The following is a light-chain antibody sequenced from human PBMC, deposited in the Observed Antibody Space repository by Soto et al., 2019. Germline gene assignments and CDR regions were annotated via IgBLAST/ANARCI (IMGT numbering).Light chain of an antibody. Sequence: EIVMTQSPATLSVSPGERAALSCRASQTVYNNLAWYQQKPGQAPRLLIYGASARATGIPARFSGSGSGTQFTLTVSSLQSEDFAVYYCQQYSNWPLTFGGGTKVEIK. CDR2: GAS. CDR1: QTVYNN. J-gene: IGKJ4*01. CDR3: QQYSNWPLT. V-gene: IGKV3-15*01.